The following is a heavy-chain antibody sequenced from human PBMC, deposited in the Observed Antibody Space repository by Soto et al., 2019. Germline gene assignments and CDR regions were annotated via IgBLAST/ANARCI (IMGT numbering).Heavy chain of an antibody. D-gene: IGHD3-10*01. V-gene: IGHV1-18*04. Sequence: ASVKVSCTASGYTFTSYGISWVRQAPGQGLEWMGWISAYNGNTNYAQKLQGRVTMTTDTSTSTAYMELRSLRSDDTAVYYCARDMLLWFGELGGYFDLWGRGPLVTVSS. J-gene: IGHJ2*01. CDR1: GYTFTSYG. CDR3: ARDMLLWFGELGGYFDL. CDR2: ISAYNGNT.